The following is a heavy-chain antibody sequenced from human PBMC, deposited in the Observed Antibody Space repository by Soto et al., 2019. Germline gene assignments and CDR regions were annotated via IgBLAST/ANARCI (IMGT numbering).Heavy chain of an antibody. Sequence: QITLKESGPTLVRPTQTLTLTCAFSGFSLSTSGVGVGWIRQPQGKALEWLAVIYWDDSKHYSPSLRSRLTITKDNSKNQVVLTMTNMDPMDTGTYYCAQTGPEDWTLDYWGHGTLVTVSS. CDR1: GFSLSTSGVG. V-gene: IGHV2-5*02. CDR2: IYWDDSK. J-gene: IGHJ4*01. D-gene: IGHD1-1*01. CDR3: AQTGPEDWTLDY.